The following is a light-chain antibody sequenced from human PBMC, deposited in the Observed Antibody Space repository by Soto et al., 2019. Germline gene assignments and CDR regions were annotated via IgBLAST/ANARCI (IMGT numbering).Light chain of an antibody. J-gene: IGLJ2*01. Sequence: QSVLTQPASVSGSPGQSITISCTGTSSDVGSYNLVSWYQQHPGKAPKLMIYEDIKRPSGVSNRFSGSKSGNTASLTISGLQAEDEADYYCCSYAGRSTVVFGGGTKVTVL. CDR2: EDI. CDR1: SSDVGSYNL. V-gene: IGLV2-23*01. CDR3: CSYAGRSTVV.